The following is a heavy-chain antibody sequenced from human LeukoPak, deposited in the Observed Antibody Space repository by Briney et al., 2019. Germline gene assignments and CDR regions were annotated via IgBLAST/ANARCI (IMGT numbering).Heavy chain of an antibody. D-gene: IGHD4-17*01. CDR3: AKVLRGLAYYADYSE. V-gene: IGHV3-23*01. Sequence: PGGSLRLSCAASGLTFSSYAMNWVRQAPGKGLEWVSGISDTGRSTYYADSVKGRFTISRSNSKNTLYLQMSSLRDEDTAVYYCAKVLRGLAYYADYSEWGQGTLVTVSS. CDR1: GLTFSSYA. J-gene: IGHJ4*02. CDR2: ISDTGRST.